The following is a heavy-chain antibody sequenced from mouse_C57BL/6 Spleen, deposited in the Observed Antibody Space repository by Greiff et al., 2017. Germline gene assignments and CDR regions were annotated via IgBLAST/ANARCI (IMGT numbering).Heavy chain of an antibody. J-gene: IGHJ3*01. CDR1: GFSFNTYA. CDR3: VRYGSSPAWFAY. Sequence: EVQLVESGGGLVQPKGSLKLSCAASGFSFNTYAMNWVRQAPGKGLEWVARIRSKSNNYATYYADSVKDRFTISRDDSESMLYLQMNNLKTEDIAMYYCVRYGSSPAWFAYWGQGTLVTVSA. D-gene: IGHD1-1*01. V-gene: IGHV10-1*01. CDR2: IRSKSNNYAT.